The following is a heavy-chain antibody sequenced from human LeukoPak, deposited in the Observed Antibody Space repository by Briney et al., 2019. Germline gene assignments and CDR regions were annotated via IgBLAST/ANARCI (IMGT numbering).Heavy chain of an antibody. J-gene: IGHJ5*02. CDR1: GGSFSGYY. CDR2: INHSGST. D-gene: IGHD3-10*01. Sequence: KPSETLSLTCAVYGGSFSGYYWSWIRQPPGKGLEWIGEINHSGSTNYNPSLKSRVTISVDTSKNQFSLKLSSVTAADTAVYYCARRPRGVRHLNWFDPWGQGTLVTVSS. V-gene: IGHV4-34*01. CDR3: ARRPRGVRHLNWFDP.